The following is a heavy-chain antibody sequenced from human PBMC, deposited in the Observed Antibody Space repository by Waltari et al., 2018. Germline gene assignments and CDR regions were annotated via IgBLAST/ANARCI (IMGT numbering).Heavy chain of an antibody. D-gene: IGHD3-16*01. CDR3: AKADGNPWNFEYYGMDV. Sequence: QAHLMESGGGVVQPGRSLRLSCAASGFMFRGCGMHWARQAPGKGLEWLEVISHEGRKEYYGDAVKGRFNISRDNSKNIVYLQMNSLRGDDTAVYHCAKADGNPWNFEYYGMDVWGPGTTVTVSS. J-gene: IGHJ6*02. CDR1: GFMFRGCG. CDR2: ISHEGRKE. V-gene: IGHV3-30*18.